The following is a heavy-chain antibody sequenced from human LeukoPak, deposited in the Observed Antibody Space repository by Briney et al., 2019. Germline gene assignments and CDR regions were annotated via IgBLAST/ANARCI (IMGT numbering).Heavy chain of an antibody. Sequence: GGSLRLSCAASGFTFRSYRMNWVRQAPGKGLEWVSSISSSSSYIYYADSVKGRFTISRDNAKNSRYLQINSLRAEDTAVYYCASNGGYDYRGQGTLVTVSS. V-gene: IGHV3-21*01. CDR2: ISSSSSYI. CDR3: ASNGGYDY. CDR1: GFTFRSYR. J-gene: IGHJ1*01. D-gene: IGHD5-12*01.